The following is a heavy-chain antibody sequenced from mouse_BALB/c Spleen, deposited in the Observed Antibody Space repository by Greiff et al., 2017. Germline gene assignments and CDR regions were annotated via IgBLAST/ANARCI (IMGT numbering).Heavy chain of an antibody. CDR3: ARGNYDHYFDY. V-gene: IGHV5-6-5*01. CDR1: GFTFSSYA. J-gene: IGHJ2*01. Sequence: EVKLVESGGGLVKPGGSLKLSCAASGFTFSSYAMSWVRQTPEKRLEWVASISSGGSTYYSDSVKGRFTISRDNARNILYLQMSSLRSEDTAMYYCARGNYDHYFDYWGQGTTLTVSS. CDR2: ISSGGST. D-gene: IGHD2-4*01.